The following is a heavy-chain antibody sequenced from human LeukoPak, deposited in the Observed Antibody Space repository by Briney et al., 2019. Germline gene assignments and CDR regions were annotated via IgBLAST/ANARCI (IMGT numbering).Heavy chain of an antibody. D-gene: IGHD6-13*01. V-gene: IGHV4-61*01. CDR1: GGSLSSGSYY. Sequence: SETLSLTCTVSGGSLSSGSYYWSWIRQPPGKGLEGIGYIYYSGSTNYNPSLKSRVTISVDTSKNQFSLKLSSVTAADTAVYYCARLAAAGGDDAFDIWGQGTMVTVSS. CDR2: IYYSGST. J-gene: IGHJ3*02. CDR3: ARLAAAGGDDAFDI.